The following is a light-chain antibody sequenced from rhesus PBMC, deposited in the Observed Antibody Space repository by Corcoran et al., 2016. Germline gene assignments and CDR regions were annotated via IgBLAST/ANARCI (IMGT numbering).Light chain of an antibody. V-gene: IGKV3S9*01. J-gene: IGKJ4*01. Sequence: EIVMTQSPATLSLSPGERATLSCRASQSVSSYVAWYQQKPEPAPRLLIYGASSRATGIPARFSGSGSGTDFTLTISSLEPEDFAVYYCQQYSNWPLTFGGGTKVEIK. CDR3: QQYSNWPLT. CDR2: GAS. CDR1: QSVSSY.